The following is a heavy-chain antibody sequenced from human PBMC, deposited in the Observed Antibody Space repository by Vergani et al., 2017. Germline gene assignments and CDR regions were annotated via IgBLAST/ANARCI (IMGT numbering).Heavy chain of an antibody. J-gene: IGHJ5*02. V-gene: IGHV4-39*01. CDR2: IYYSGST. D-gene: IGHD5-12*01. CDR3: ARMEWLQNWFDT. Sequence: QLQLQESGPGLVKPSETLSLTCTVSGGSISSSSYYWGWIRQPPGKGLEWIGSIYYSGSTYYNPSLKSRVTISVDTSKNQFSLKLSSVTAADTAVYYCARMEWLQNWFDTWGQGTLVTVSS. CDR1: GGSISSSSYY.